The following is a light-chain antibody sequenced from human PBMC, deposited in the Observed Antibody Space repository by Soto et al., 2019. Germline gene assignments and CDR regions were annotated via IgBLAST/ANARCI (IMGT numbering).Light chain of an antibody. CDR1: QSSSSW. CDR2: KAS. J-gene: IGKJ4*01. V-gene: IGKV1-5*03. Sequence: DIPMTQSPSTLSASVGDRVTITCRASQSSSSWLAWYQQKPGKAPKLLIYKASSLESGVPSRFSGSGSGTEFTLTISSLQPDDFATYHCQQYNSYSLTFGGGTKVEIK. CDR3: QQYNSYSLT.